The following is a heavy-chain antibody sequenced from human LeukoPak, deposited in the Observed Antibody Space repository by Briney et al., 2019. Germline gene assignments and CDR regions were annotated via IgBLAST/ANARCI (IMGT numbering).Heavy chain of an antibody. CDR1: GFTFSNYS. CDR3: ARAKRNGFDI. J-gene: IGHJ3*02. Sequence: PGGSLRLPCAASGFTFSNYSMNWVRQAPGKGLEWVSYISRSSSTIYYADSVKGRFTISRDNGKNSLYLQMNSLRVEDTAVYYCARAKRNGFDIWGQGTMVTVSS. CDR2: ISRSSSTI. V-gene: IGHV3-48*01.